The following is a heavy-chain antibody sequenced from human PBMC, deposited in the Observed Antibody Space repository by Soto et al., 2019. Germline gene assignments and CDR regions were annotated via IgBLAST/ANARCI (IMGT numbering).Heavy chain of an antibody. D-gene: IGHD6-19*01. CDR2: FYSSGSI. J-gene: IGHJ5*02. V-gene: IGHV4-31*02. CDR3: ARMYSSGSGWFHP. Sequence: QIELQESGPGLVKPSQTLSLTCFVSGYVIGAGGYYWSWIRHHPGKGLEWIGSFYSSGSIIYNPSLRSRVSISGDMSTNQFSMSRTSVTAADTARYYCARMYSSGSGWFHPWGQGTLVTVSS. CDR1: GYVIGAGGYY.